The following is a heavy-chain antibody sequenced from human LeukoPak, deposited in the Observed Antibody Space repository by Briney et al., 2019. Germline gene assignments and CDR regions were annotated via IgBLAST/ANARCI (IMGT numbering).Heavy chain of an antibody. Sequence: SETLSLTCTVSGGSISSSGYYWSWIRQHPGKGLEWIGYIYYSGSTYYNPSLKSRVTISVDTSKNQFSLKLSSVTAADTAVYYCASLVSMTTVTTALELGWFDPWGQGTLVTVSS. CDR2: IYYSGST. J-gene: IGHJ5*02. CDR1: GGSISSSGYY. CDR3: ASLVSMTTVTTALELGWFDP. V-gene: IGHV4-31*03. D-gene: IGHD4-11*01.